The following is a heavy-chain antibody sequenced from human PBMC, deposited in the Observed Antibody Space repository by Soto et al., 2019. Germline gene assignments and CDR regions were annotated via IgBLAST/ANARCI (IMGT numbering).Heavy chain of an antibody. J-gene: IGHJ2*01. Sequence: EVQLLESGGGLVQPGGSLRLSCAGSGFTFINYAMNWVRQAPGKGLEWVSSISGGGDAAFFGDSVRGRFTLSRDNSKNTVTLQMNTLGVGDTAVYYCARKILVSTTRPDYWYFDLWGRGTLVTVSS. CDR2: ISGGGDAA. CDR1: GFTFINYA. V-gene: IGHV3-23*01. D-gene: IGHD2-21*01. CDR3: ARKILVSTTRPDYWYFDL.